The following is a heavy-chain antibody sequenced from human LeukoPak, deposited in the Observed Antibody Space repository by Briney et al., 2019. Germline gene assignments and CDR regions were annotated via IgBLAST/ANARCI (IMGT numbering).Heavy chain of an antibody. D-gene: IGHD1-26*01. CDR1: GFTFTSSA. CDR2: IVVGSGNT. Sequence: GASVKVSCKASGFTFTSSAMQWVRQARGQRLEWIGWIVVGSGNTNYAQKFQERVTITRDMSTSTAYMELSSLGSEDTAVYYCAVFQAGATVDYWGQGTLVTVSS. V-gene: IGHV1-58*02. J-gene: IGHJ4*02. CDR3: AVFQAGATVDY.